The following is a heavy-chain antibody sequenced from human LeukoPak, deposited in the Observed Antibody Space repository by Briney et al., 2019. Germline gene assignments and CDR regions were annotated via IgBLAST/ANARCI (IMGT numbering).Heavy chain of an antibody. D-gene: IGHD4-11*01. CDR3: ARELTTVTTRNPYYYYYMDV. Sequence: SETLSLTCTVSGGSISSGSYYWSWIRQPAGKGLEWIGRIYTSGSTNYNPSLKSRVTISVDTSKNQFSLKLSSVTAADTAVYYCARELTTVTTRNPYYYYYMDVWGKGTTVTVSS. V-gene: IGHV4-61*02. CDR1: GGSISSGSYY. J-gene: IGHJ6*03. CDR2: IYTSGST.